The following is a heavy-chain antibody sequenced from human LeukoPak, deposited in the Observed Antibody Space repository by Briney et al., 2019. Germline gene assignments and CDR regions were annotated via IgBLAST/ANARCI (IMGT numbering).Heavy chain of an antibody. V-gene: IGHV4-34*01. CDR3: ARGGYSSSWYREGQTHGY. CDR1: GGSFSGYY. J-gene: IGHJ4*02. D-gene: IGHD6-13*01. Sequence: SGPLSLPCAVFGGSFSGYYWSCVRQTPRKGLEWVGEINHSGSTSYNPSLKRRVTISVDTSKNQFSLKLSSVTAADTAVYYCARGGYSSSWYREGQTHGYWGQGTLVTVSS. CDR2: INHSGST.